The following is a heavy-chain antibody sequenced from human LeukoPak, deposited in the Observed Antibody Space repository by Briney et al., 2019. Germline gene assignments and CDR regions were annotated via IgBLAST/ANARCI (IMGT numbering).Heavy chain of an antibody. D-gene: IGHD1-26*01. J-gene: IGHJ4*02. CDR3: ASKGLVGAMAAFDY. CDR1: GFTFNQYW. CDR2: ISSSSSYI. Sequence: GGSLRLSCAASGFTFNQYWMNWVRQAPGKGLEWVSSISSSSSYIYYADSVKGRFTISRDNAKNSLYLQMNSLRAEDTAVYYCASKGLVGAMAAFDYWGQGTLVTVSS. V-gene: IGHV3-21*01.